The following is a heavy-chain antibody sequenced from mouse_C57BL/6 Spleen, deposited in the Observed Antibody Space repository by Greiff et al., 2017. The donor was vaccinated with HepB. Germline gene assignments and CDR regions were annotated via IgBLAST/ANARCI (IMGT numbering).Heavy chain of an antibody. Sequence: EVQVVESGPELVKPGASVKISCKASGYSFTDYNMNWVKQSNGKSLEWIGVINPNYGTTSYNQKFKGKATLTVDQSSSTAYMQLNSLTSEDSAVYYCARILASSGYLDYWGQGTTLTVSS. CDR3: ARILASSGYLDY. CDR1: GYSFTDYN. V-gene: IGHV1-39*01. CDR2: INPNYGTT. D-gene: IGHD3-2*02. J-gene: IGHJ2*01.